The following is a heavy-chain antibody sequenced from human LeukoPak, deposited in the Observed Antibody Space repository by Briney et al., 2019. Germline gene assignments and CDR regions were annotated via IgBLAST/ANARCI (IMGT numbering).Heavy chain of an antibody. J-gene: IGHJ4*02. D-gene: IGHD2-15*01. V-gene: IGHV3-64*01. CDR1: GFTFSTSA. CDR3: ARGDGWYCSGGSCYSPYYFDY. Sequence: PGGSLRLSCAASGFTFSTSAMHWVRQAPGKGLEYVSAISSNGGSTYYANSVKGRFTISRDNSKNTLYLQMGSLRAEDMAVYYCARGDGWYCSGGSCYSPYYFDYWGQGTLVTVSS. CDR2: ISSNGGST.